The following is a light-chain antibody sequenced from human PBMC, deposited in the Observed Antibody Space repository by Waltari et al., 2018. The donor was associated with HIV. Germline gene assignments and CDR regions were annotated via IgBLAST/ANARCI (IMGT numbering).Light chain of an antibody. CDR2: AAS. CDR3: QQLNSFPRT. CDR1: QGISSY. J-gene: IGKJ4*01. Sequence: DIQLTQSPSFLSASVGDRVTITCRASQGISSYLAWYHQKPGKAPKLLIYAASTLQSGVPSRFSGSGSGTEFTLTISSLQPEDFATYYCQQLNSFPRTFGGGTKVETK. V-gene: IGKV1-9*01.